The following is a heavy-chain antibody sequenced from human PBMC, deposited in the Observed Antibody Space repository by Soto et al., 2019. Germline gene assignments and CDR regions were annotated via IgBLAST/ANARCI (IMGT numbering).Heavy chain of an antibody. CDR2: VSHDGPLS. CDR3: WKDRSDTWSFDY. Sequence: QVQLVESGGGVVQPGTSLRLSYVASGFTYSNYAMHWVRQVPGKGLEWLAVVSHDGPLSPYADSVKGRFSISRDNSRKTLYLQMSSLRPEDTAVYYCWKDRSDTWSFDYWGKGTLVTFSS. J-gene: IGHJ4*02. CDR1: GFTYSNYA. V-gene: IGHV3-30*18. D-gene: IGHD2-8*02.